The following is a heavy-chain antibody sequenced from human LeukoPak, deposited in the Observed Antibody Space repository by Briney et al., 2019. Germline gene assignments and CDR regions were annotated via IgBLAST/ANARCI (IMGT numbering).Heavy chain of an antibody. D-gene: IGHD3-3*01. V-gene: IGHV3-23*01. CDR1: GFTFSTFA. CDR2: IFPSGGEI. CDR3: ARDERLLSFLK. Sequence: PGGSLRLSCEASGFTFSTFAMIWVRQPPGKGLEWVSSIFPSGGEIHYADSVRGRFTISRDNSKSTLSLQMNSLRAEDTAIYYCARDERLLSFLKWGQGTLVTVSS. J-gene: IGHJ4*02.